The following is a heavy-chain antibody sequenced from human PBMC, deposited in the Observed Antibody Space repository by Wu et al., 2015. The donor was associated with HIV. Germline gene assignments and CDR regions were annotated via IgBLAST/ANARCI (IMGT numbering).Heavy chain of an antibody. D-gene: IGHD4-17*01. J-gene: IGHJ3*02. CDR1: GGTFSSYA. CDR3: ARQRRMTTVTLDAFDI. CDR2: IIPIFGTA. Sequence: QVQLVQSGAEVKKPGSSVKVSCKASGGTFSSYAISWVRQAPGQGLEWMGGIIPIFGTANYAQKFQGRVTITTDESTSTAYMELSSLRSEDTAVYYCARQRRMTTVTLDAFDIWGQGTMVTVSS. V-gene: IGHV1-69*05.